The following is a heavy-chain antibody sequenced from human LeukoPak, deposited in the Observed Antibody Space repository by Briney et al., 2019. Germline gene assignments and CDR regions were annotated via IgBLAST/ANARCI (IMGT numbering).Heavy chain of an antibody. V-gene: IGHV3-21*01. D-gene: IGHD6-19*01. J-gene: IGHJ6*03. CDR1: GFTFSSYS. CDR2: ISSSSSYI. Sequence: GGSLRLSCEASGFTFSSYSMNWVRQAPGKGLEWVSRISSSSSYIYYTDSVKGRFTISRDNAKNSLYLQMNSLRAEHTAVYYCARAVAVALSQRRPGYHYMDVWGKGTTVTVSS. CDR3: ARAVAVALSQRRPGYHYMDV.